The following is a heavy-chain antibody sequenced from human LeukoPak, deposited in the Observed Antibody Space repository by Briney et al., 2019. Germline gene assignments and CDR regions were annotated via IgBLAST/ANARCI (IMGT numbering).Heavy chain of an antibody. Sequence: WASVKVSCKASLGTFSSYAISSVPQAPEQGLEWMGGIIPIFGTANYEQKFQGRVTITADKSTSTAYMELSSLRSEDTAVYYCARRDYDILTGYYADYYYYYMDVWGKGTTVTVSS. CDR1: LGTFSSYA. CDR3: ARRDYDILTGYYADYYYYYMDV. J-gene: IGHJ6*03. CDR2: IIPIFGTA. V-gene: IGHV1-69*06. D-gene: IGHD3-9*01.